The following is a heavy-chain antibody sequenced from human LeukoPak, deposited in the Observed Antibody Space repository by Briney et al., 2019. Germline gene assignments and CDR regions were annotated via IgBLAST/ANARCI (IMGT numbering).Heavy chain of an antibody. CDR2: IYYSGST. CDR1: GGSTSSYY. D-gene: IGHD6-13*01. Sequence: SETLSLTCTVSGGSTSSYYWSWIRQPPGKGLEWIGYIYYSGSTNYNPSLKSRVTISVDTSKNQFSLKLSSVTAADTAVYYCARHVGAAAGTDAFDIWGQGTMVTVSS. J-gene: IGHJ3*02. CDR3: ARHVGAAAGTDAFDI. V-gene: IGHV4-59*08.